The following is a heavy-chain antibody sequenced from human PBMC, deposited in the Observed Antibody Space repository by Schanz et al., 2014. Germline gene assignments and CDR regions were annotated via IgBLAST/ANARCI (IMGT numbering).Heavy chain of an antibody. CDR2: IFTDGRT. CDR1: GFAVDNYY. J-gene: IGHJ4*01. V-gene: IGHV3-66*02. D-gene: IGHD2-15*01. Sequence: EVQLSESGGGLVQPGGSLRLSCAASGFAVDNYYMSCVRQAPGRGLEWVSIIFTDGRTYYADSVKGRFTISRDSSKNTLFLQMNSLRTEDTAVYYCARLEPCCRSGTCSRAIDVWGQGTLVTVSS. CDR3: ARLEPCCRSGTCSRAIDV.